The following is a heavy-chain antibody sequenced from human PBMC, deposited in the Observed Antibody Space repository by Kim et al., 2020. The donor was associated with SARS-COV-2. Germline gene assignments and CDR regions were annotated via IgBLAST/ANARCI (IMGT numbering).Heavy chain of an antibody. CDR2: INHSGST. Sequence: SETLSLTCAVYGGSFSGYYWSWIRQPPGKGLEWIGEINHSGSTNYNPSLKSRVTISVDTSKNQFSLKLSSVTAADPAVYYCARLRRYCSGGSCYYMDVWG. J-gene: IGHJ6*03. CDR3: ARLRRYCSGGSCYYMDV. CDR1: GGSFSGYY. D-gene: IGHD2-15*01. V-gene: IGHV4-34*01.